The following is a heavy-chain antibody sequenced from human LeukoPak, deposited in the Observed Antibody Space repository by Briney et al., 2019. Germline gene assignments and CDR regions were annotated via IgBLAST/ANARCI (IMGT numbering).Heavy chain of an antibody. D-gene: IGHD2-2*01. Sequence: PGGSLRLSCAASGFTFDDYTMHWVRQAPGKGLEWVSLISWDGGSTYYADSVKGRFTISRDNSKNSLYLQMNSLRTEDTALYYCAKAPLGYCSSTSCPTWAFDYWGQGTLVTVSS. CDR3: AKAPLGYCSSTSCPTWAFDY. CDR2: ISWDGGST. CDR1: GFTFDDYT. J-gene: IGHJ4*02. V-gene: IGHV3-43*01.